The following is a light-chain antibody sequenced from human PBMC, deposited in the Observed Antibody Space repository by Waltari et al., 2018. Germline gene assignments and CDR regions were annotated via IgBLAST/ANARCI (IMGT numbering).Light chain of an antibody. CDR2: AAS. CDR1: QDISNY. Sequence: DIQMTQSPSSLSASVGDRVTITCRASQDISNYLAWYQQKPGKVPKLLISAASTLQSGVPSRFSGRGSGTEFTLTISSLQPEDVAIYYCQKYDRAPFTFGPGTKVHIK. J-gene: IGKJ3*01. V-gene: IGKV1-27*01. CDR3: QKYDRAPFT.